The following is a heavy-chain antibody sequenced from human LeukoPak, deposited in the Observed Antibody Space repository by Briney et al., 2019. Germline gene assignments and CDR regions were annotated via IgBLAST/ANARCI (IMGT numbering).Heavy chain of an antibody. D-gene: IGHD3-10*01. CDR1: GGSISSYY. CDR2: IYYSGST. CDR3: ARLWFGELSYFDY. Sequence: PSETLSLTCTVSGGSISSYYWSWIRQPPGKGLEWIGYIYYSGSTNYNPSLKSRGTISVDTSKNQFSLKLSSVTAADTAVYYCARLWFGELSYFDYWGQGTLVTVSS. J-gene: IGHJ4*02. V-gene: IGHV4-59*08.